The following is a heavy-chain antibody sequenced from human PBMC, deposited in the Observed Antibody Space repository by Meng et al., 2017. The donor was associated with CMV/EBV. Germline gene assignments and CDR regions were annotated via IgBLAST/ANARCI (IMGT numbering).Heavy chain of an antibody. V-gene: IGHV3-23*01. J-gene: IGHJ6*02. CDR2: ISGSGGST. Sequence: GESLKISCAASGFTFSSYAMSWVRQAPGKGLEWVSAISGSGGSTYYADSVKGRFTISRDNSKNTLYLQMNSLRAEDTAVYYCARVATVRFLEVSGMDVWGQGTTVTVSS. CDR3: ARVATVRFLEVSGMDV. D-gene: IGHD3-3*01. CDR1: GFTFSSYA.